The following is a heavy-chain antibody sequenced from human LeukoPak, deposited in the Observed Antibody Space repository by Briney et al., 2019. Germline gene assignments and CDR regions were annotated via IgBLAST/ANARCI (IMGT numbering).Heavy chain of an antibody. V-gene: IGHV1-8*01. Sequence: ASVKVSCKASGYTFTSYDINWVRQATGQGLEWMGWMNPNSGNTGYAQKFQGRVTMTRNTSIITAYMELSSLRSEDTAVYYCARRDVVVPAAMVTFDPWGQGTLVTVSS. D-gene: IGHD2-2*01. CDR2: MNPNSGNT. CDR3: ARRDVVVPAAMVTFDP. J-gene: IGHJ5*02. CDR1: GYTFTSYD.